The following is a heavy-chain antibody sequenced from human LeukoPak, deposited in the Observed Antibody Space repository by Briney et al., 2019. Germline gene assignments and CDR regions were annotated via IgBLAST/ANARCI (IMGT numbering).Heavy chain of an antibody. CDR3: AKVRDIVVVPVAIRSYGMDV. D-gene: IGHD2-2*01. Sequence: GGSLRLSCAASGFTFSSYAMSWVRQAPGKGLEWVSAISGSGGSTYYADSVKGWFTISRDNSKNTLYLQMNSLRAEDTAVYYCAKVRDIVVVPVAIRSYGMDVWGQGTTVTVSS. J-gene: IGHJ6*02. CDR2: ISGSGGST. V-gene: IGHV3-23*01. CDR1: GFTFSSYA.